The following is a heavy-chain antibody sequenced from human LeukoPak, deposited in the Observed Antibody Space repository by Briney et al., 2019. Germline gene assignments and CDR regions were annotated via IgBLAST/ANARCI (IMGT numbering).Heavy chain of an antibody. Sequence: SETLSLTCTASGGSISSYYWSWIRQPAGKGLEWIGRIYTSGSTNYNPSLKSRVTMSVDTSKNQYSLKLSSVTAADTAVYYCARERNAYYDSSGYYRTFDPWGQGTLVTVSS. V-gene: IGHV4-4*07. D-gene: IGHD3-22*01. CDR1: GGSISSYY. CDR2: IYTSGST. J-gene: IGHJ5*02. CDR3: ARERNAYYDSSGYYRTFDP.